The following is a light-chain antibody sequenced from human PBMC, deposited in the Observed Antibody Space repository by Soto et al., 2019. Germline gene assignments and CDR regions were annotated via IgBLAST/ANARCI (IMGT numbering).Light chain of an antibody. J-gene: IGKJ4*01. Sequence: EIVLTQSPLSLPVTPGEPASTSCRSSQGLQHSDGYNYMDWYLQKAGQPPQLLIYLAPYRASGVPDRFGGRGSGPAFTLRISRVELEDVGVYYCMQGQQTPLTFGGGTKVQIK. CDR3: MQGQQTPLT. V-gene: IGKV2-28*01. CDR1: QGLQHSDGYNY. CDR2: LAP.